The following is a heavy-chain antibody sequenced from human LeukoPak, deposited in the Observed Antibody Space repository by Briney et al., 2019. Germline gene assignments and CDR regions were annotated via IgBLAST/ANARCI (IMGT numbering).Heavy chain of an antibody. V-gene: IGHV3-48*01. CDR1: EFTFSSYS. D-gene: IGHD3-22*01. CDR3: ARPRSSGYLTFDY. CDR2: ITNSGNSK. J-gene: IGHJ4*02. Sequence: GSLRLSCAASEFTFSSYSMNWVRQAPGKGLEWVSYITNSGNSKSYADSVKGRFTISRDNTKNSLYLQMNGLRAEDTAVYYCARPRSSGYLTFDYWGQGILVTVSS.